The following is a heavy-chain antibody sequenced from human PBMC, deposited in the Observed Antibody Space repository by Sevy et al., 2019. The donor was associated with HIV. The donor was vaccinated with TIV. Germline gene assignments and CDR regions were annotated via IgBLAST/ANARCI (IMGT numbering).Heavy chain of an antibody. CDR1: GGSISSSSYY. J-gene: IGHJ6*02. CDR2: IYYSGST. Sequence: SETLSLTCTVSGGSISSSSYYWGWIRQPPGKGLEWIGSIYYSGSTYYNPSLKSRVTISVATSKNQFSLKLGSVTAADTAVYYCARLGPNGRGYYYYGMDVWGQGTTVTVSS. CDR3: ARLGPNGRGYYYYGMDV. D-gene: IGHD1-1*01. V-gene: IGHV4-39*01.